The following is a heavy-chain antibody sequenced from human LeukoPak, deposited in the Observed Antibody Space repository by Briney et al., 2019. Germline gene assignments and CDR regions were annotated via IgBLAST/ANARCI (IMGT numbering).Heavy chain of an antibody. Sequence: GGSLRLSCAASGFTFSSYAMHWVRQAPGKGLEWVAVISYDGSNKYYADSVKGRFTISRDNSKNTLYLQMNSLRAEDTAVYYCARDSVFVGYCSGGSCPEVYYYYYYMDVWGKGTTVTVSS. CDR3: ARDSVFVGYCSGGSCPEVYYYYYYMDV. CDR2: ISYDGSNK. D-gene: IGHD2-15*01. J-gene: IGHJ6*03. V-gene: IGHV3-30*04. CDR1: GFTFSSYA.